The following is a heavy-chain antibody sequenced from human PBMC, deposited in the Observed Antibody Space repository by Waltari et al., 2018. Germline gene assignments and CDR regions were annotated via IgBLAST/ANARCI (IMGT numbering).Heavy chain of an antibody. V-gene: IGHV4-59*13. CDR2: FYYSGST. CDR3: ARGGHYDILMDY. Sequence: QVQLQESGPGLVKPSETLSLTCTVSGGSISSYYWSWIRQPPGKGLWWLGYFYYSGSTNYNPSLKSRVNISVDTSKNQFSLKLSSVTAADTAVYYCARGGHYDILMDYWGQGTLVTVSS. CDR1: GGSISSYY. D-gene: IGHD3-9*01. J-gene: IGHJ4*02.